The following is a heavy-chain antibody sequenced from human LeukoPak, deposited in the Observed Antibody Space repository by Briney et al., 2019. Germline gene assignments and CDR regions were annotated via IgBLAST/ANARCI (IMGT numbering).Heavy chain of an antibody. Sequence: GGSLRLSCAASGFTFSSYSMNWVRQAPGKGLEWVSYISSSSSTIYYADSVKGRFTISRDNAKNSLYLQMNSLRAEDTAVYYCAFPFFSGSYYTFDYWGQGTLVTVSS. CDR1: GFTFSSYS. V-gene: IGHV3-48*04. CDR2: ISSSSSTI. J-gene: IGHJ4*02. D-gene: IGHD1-26*01. CDR3: AFPFFSGSYYTFDY.